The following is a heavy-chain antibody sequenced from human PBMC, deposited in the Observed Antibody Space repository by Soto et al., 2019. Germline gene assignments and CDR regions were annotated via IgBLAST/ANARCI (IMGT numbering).Heavy chain of an antibody. CDR2: ISAYNGNT. CDR3: ARGRPNQDHYYYMDV. J-gene: IGHJ6*03. D-gene: IGHD2-2*01. Sequence: ASVKVSCKASGYTFTSYGISWVRQAPGQGLEWMGWISAYNGNTNYAQKLQGRVTMTTDTSTSTAYMELRSLRSDDTAVYYCARGRPNQDHYYYMDVWGKGTTVTVSS. CDR1: GYTFTSYG. V-gene: IGHV1-18*01.